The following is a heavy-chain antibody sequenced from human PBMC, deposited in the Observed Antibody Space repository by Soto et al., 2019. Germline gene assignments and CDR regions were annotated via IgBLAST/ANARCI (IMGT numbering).Heavy chain of an antibody. CDR1: GGSISSGDYY. CDR2: IYYSGST. Sequence: SETLSLTCTVSGGSISSGDYYWSWIRQPPGKGLEWIGYIYYSGSTYYNPSLKSRVTISVDTSKNQFSLKLSSVTAADTAVYYCARVVGGLNDYGDPYYFDYWGQGTLVTVSS. D-gene: IGHD4-17*01. J-gene: IGHJ4*02. V-gene: IGHV4-30-4*01. CDR3: ARVVGGLNDYGDPYYFDY.